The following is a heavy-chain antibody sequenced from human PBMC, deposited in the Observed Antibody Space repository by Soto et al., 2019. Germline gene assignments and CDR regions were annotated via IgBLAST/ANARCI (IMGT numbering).Heavy chain of an antibody. D-gene: IGHD2-2*01. CDR2: ISKSDYT. V-gene: IGHV3-21*01. J-gene: IGHJ4*02. Sequence: GGSLRLSCTVSGFAFNNYVISWVRQAPGKGLEWVSSISKSDYTYYSDSVKGRFTISRDNAKNSVSLQMNTLRVEDTAVYYCAREDSIIIPAVSDFWGQGTLVTVSS. CDR3: AREDSIIIPAVSDF. CDR1: GFAFNNYV.